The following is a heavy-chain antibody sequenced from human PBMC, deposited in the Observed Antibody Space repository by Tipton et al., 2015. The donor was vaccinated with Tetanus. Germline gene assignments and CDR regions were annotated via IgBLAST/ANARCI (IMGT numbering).Heavy chain of an antibody. CDR2: IRNRAYGGAT. J-gene: IGHJ4*02. CDR1: GFIFGDYA. CDR3: TRDCPEPDCPLYFDL. Sequence: SLRLSCTGSGFIFGDYAINWVRQAPGKGLEWVSLIRNRAYGGATEYAASVQGRFNPSRDDSTSVAYLQMDSLKTEDTGVYYCTRDCPEPDCPLYFDLWGQGTLVTASS. D-gene: IGHD2-21*02. V-gene: IGHV3-49*04.